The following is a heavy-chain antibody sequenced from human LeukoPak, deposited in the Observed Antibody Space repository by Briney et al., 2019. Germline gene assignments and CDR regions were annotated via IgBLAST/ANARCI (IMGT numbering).Heavy chain of an antibody. D-gene: IGHD3-9*01. V-gene: IGHV3-7*01. CDR1: GFTFSSYW. J-gene: IGHJ3*02. CDR3: ASSYFDSSSHAFDI. CDR2: VKQDGSEK. Sequence: GGSLRLSCSASGFTFSSYWMSWVRQARGKGLECVANVKQDGSEKYYVDSVKGRFTISRDNAKNSLYLQMNSLRAEDTAVYYCASSYFDSSSHAFDIWGHGAMVTVSS.